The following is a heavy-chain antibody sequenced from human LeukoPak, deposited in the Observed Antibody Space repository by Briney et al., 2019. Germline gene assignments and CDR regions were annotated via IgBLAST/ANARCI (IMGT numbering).Heavy chain of an antibody. CDR1: GHSFTSYW. J-gene: IGHJ4*02. Sequence: KRGESLKISCKGSGHSFTSYWIGWVRQMPGKGLEWMGIIYPGDSDIKYSPSFQGQVTISADKSINTAYLQPSSLKASDTAIYYCARGGSHFEYWGQGTLVTVSS. V-gene: IGHV5-51*01. D-gene: IGHD3-16*01. CDR3: ARGGSHFEY. CDR2: IYPGDSDI.